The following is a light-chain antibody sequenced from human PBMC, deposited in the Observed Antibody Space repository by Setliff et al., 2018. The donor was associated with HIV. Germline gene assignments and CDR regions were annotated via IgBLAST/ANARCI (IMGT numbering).Light chain of an antibody. CDR3: SSFTSSDTVV. V-gene: IGLV2-14*01. Sequence: QSALTQPASVSGSPGQSITISCTGTSSDVGRYNLVSWYQQHPGKAPKVIIYEVSNRPSGVSNRFSGSKSGNTASLTISGLQAEDEGDYCCSSFTSSDTVVFGGGTKVTVL. CDR1: SSDVGRYNL. J-gene: IGLJ2*01. CDR2: EVS.